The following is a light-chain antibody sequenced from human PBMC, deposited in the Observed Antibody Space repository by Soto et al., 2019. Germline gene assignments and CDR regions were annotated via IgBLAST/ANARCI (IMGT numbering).Light chain of an antibody. V-gene: IGLV4-69*01. Sequence: QSVLTQSPSASASLGASGKLTCTLSSGHSSYAIAWHQQQPEKGPRYLMKLNSDGSHSKGDGIPDRFSGSSSGAERYLTISSLQSEDEADYYCQTWGTGTHVVFGGGTKLTVL. J-gene: IGLJ2*01. CDR2: LNSDGSH. CDR1: SGHSSYA. CDR3: QTWGTGTHVV.